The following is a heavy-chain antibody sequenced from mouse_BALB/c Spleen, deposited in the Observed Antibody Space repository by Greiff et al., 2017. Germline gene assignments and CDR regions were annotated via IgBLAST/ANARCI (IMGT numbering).Heavy chain of an antibody. J-gene: IGHJ4*01. CDR3: ARDSDGSPAIDY. V-gene: IGHV2-6-7*01. CDR1: GFSLTGYD. CDR2: IWDDGST. Sequence: QVQLQQSGPGLVAPSPSLSITCTVSGFSLTGYDVNWVRQPPGKGLEWLGMIWDDGSTDYNSALKSRLSISKDNSKSQVFLKRNSLQTDDTARYYCARDSDGSPAIDYWGQGTSVTVSS. D-gene: IGHD1-1*01.